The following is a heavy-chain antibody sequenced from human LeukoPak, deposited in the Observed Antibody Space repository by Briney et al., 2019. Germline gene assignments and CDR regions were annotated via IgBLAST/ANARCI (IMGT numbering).Heavy chain of an antibody. CDR3: ARFTCSSTSCYAGDYNYGMVV. CDR2: IDPSDSYT. CDR1: GYSFTSYW. V-gene: IGHV5-10-1*01. Sequence: GESLKISCKGSGYSFTSYWISWVRQMPGKGLEWMGRIDPSDSYTNYSPSFQGHVTISADKSISTAYLQWSSLKASDTAMYYCARFTCSSTSCYAGDYNYGMVVWGQGGTVSVSS. J-gene: IGHJ6*02. D-gene: IGHD2-2*01.